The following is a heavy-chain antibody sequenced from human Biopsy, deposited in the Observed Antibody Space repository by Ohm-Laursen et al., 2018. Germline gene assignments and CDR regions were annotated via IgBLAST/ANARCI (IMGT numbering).Heavy chain of an antibody. Sequence: ASVKVSCNVSGYMFSSYGVSWVRLAPGQGPEWTGWISGYNGNTNYLQSLQGRVTLTTGASSSTAYMELRGLRSDDTAVYYCARDRHHAAGSYAGMDVWGQGTTVTVSS. CDR1: GYMFSSYG. V-gene: IGHV1-18*01. CDR2: ISGYNGNT. J-gene: IGHJ6*02. CDR3: ARDRHHAAGSYAGMDV. D-gene: IGHD3-10*01.